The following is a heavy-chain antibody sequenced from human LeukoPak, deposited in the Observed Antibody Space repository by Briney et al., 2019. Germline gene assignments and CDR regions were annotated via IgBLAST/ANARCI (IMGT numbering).Heavy chain of an antibody. CDR2: IRSKAYGGTT. CDR1: GFTFGDYA. CDR3: TSFSEYCSSTSCYRGNYYYYMDV. J-gene: IGHJ6*03. D-gene: IGHD2-2*02. V-gene: IGHV3-49*04. Sequence: PGGSLRLSCTASGFTFGDYAMSWVRQAPGKGLEWVGLIRSKAYGGTTEYAASVKGRFTISRDDSKSIAYLQMNSLKTEDTAVYYCTSFSEYCSSTSCYRGNYYYYMDVWGKGTTVTVSS.